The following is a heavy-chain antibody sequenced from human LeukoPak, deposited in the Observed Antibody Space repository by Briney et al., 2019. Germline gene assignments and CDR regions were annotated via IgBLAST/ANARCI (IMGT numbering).Heavy chain of an antibody. J-gene: IGHJ3*02. CDR3: ARDPVAAAEAKNAFDI. CDR2: IKQDGSEK. V-gene: IGHV3-7*01. CDR1: GFTFSSYW. Sequence: PGGSLRLSCAASGFTFSSYWMSWVRQAPGKGLEWVANIKQDGSEKYYVDSVKGRFTISRDNAKNSLHLQMNSLRAEDTAVYYCARDPVAAAEAKNAFDIWGQGTMVTVSS. D-gene: IGHD6-13*01.